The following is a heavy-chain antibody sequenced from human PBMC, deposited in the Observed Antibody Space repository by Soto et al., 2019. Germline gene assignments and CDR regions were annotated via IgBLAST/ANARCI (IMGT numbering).Heavy chain of an antibody. CDR1: GFTLSNYG. CDR2: IWYDGNNK. J-gene: IGHJ4*02. V-gene: IGHV3-33*01. D-gene: IGHD2-21*01. Sequence: GGSLRLSCAASGFTLSNYGMHWVRQAPGKGLEWVAVIWYDGNNKDYADSVKGRFTIARDNSNNTLYVQMTSLRAEEMAVYYCARGLHSLFDYWGQGTLVTVSS. CDR3: ARGLHSLFDY.